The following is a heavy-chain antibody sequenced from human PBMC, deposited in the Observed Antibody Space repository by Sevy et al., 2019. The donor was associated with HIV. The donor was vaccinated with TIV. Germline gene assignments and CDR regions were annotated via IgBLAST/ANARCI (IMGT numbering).Heavy chain of an antibody. CDR2: ISYTENT. CDR3: VREKLRYFNWLPHHPPFDY. CDR1: GYSISSGYY. D-gene: IGHD3-9*01. Sequence: SETLSLTCGVSGYSISSGYYWGWIRQPPGKGLEWIGCISYTENTDYNPSLKSRVTISIDTSKNQFSLRLSSVTAADTAVYYCVREKLRYFNWLPHHPPFDYWGQGTLVTVS. J-gene: IGHJ4*02. V-gene: IGHV4-38-2*02.